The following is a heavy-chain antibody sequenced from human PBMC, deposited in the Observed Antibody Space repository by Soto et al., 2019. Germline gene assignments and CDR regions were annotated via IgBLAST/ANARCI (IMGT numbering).Heavy chain of an antibody. J-gene: IGHJ5*02. CDR1: GGTFRSNG. CDR3: AMITMIHSFEP. Sequence: QVQLVQSGAEVKKPGSSVKVSCKASGGTFRSNGISWVRQAPGQGLEWLGGIIPSVHTASYAQTFRGSVTITADESTTTAYMELSSLRSEDTAVYYCAMITMIHSFEPWGQGTLVTVSS. V-gene: IGHV1-69*01. CDR2: IIPSVHTA. D-gene: IGHD3-22*01.